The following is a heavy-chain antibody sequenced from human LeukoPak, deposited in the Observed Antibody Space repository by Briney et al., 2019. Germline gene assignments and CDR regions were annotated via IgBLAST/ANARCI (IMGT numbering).Heavy chain of an antibody. CDR2: ISYSGST. Sequence: PSETLSLTCAVSGDSIGSGYSYWSWIRQHPAKGLEWIGYISYSGSTYYTPSLKSRLTILLDTSKNQFSLKLSSVTAADTAVYYCARITYYDSWSGSDGAFDIWGQGTMVTVSS. J-gene: IGHJ3*02. CDR1: GDSIGSGYSY. D-gene: IGHD3-3*01. CDR3: ARITYYDSWSGSDGAFDI. V-gene: IGHV4-31*11.